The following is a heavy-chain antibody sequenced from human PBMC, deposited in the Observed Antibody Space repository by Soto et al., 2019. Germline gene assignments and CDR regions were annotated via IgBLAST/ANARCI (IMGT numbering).Heavy chain of an antibody. CDR2: INHSGST. V-gene: IGHV4-34*01. CDR3: ARDPITMVRGTTRGFDY. D-gene: IGHD3-10*01. Sequence: SEPLSLTGDVYGGSFSGYYWSWIRQPPGKGLEWIGEINHSGSTNYNPSLKSRVTISVDTSKNQFSLKLSSVTAADTAVYYCARDPITMVRGTTRGFDYRGQGTLVTVSS. J-gene: IGHJ4*02. CDR1: GGSFSGYY.